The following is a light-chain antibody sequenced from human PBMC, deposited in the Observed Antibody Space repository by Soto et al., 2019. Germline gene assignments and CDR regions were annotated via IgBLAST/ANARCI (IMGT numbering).Light chain of an antibody. V-gene: IGKV1-27*01. CDR2: AAA. Sequence: DIQMTQSPSSLSASVGDRVTITCRASQGISNYLAWYQQQPVKVPKLLIYAAATLQSGVPSRFSGSGSGTDFPLTTSSLQPEDVATYYCQKYNSAPRAFGQGTKVEIK. J-gene: IGKJ1*01. CDR3: QKYNSAPRA. CDR1: QGISNY.